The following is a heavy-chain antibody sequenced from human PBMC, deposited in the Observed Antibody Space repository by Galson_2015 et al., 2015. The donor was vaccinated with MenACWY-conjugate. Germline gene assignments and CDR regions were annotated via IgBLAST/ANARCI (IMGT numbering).Heavy chain of an antibody. CDR2: MNSVDSET. J-gene: IGHJ4*02. D-gene: IGHD3-16*01. CDR1: GYTFTNNW. CDR3: ARGAQGYFDY. V-gene: IGHV5-51*01. Sequence: QSGAEVKKPGESLKISCKGSGYTFTNNWIGWVRQMPGKGLEWMGIMNSVDSETRYSPSFQGQVAISADKSISTTFLEWSSLKASDTAVYYCARGAQGYFDYWGQGALVTVSS.